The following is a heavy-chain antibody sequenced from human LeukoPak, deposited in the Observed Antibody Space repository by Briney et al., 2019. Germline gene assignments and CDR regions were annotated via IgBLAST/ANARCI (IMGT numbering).Heavy chain of an antibody. CDR1: GFTLSSYA. Sequence: PGGSLRLSCAASGFTLSSYAMSWVRQAPGKGLEWVSAISVSGNTYHADSVKGRLTISRDNAKNSLYLQMNSLRAEDTAVYYCAELGITMIGGVWGKGTTVTISS. V-gene: IGHV3-23*01. D-gene: IGHD3-10*02. CDR2: ISVSGNT. CDR3: AELGITMIGGV. J-gene: IGHJ6*04.